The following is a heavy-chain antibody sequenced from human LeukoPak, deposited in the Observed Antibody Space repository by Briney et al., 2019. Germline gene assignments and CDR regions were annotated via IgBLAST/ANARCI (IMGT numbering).Heavy chain of an antibody. Sequence: GGSLRLSCAASGFTFSSYAMSWVRQAPGKGLEWVSAISGSGGSTYYADSVKGRFTISRDNSKNTLYLQMNSLRAEDTAVYYCARAVYGGNSNYYYGMDVWGQGTTVTVSS. J-gene: IGHJ6*02. CDR2: ISGSGGST. V-gene: IGHV3-23*01. CDR1: GFTFSSYA. D-gene: IGHD4-23*01. CDR3: ARAVYGGNSNYYYGMDV.